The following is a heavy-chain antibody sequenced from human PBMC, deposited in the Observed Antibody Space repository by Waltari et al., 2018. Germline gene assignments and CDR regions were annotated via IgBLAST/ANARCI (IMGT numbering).Heavy chain of an antibody. CDR2: INPNSGGT. J-gene: IGHJ4*02. V-gene: IGHV1-2*02. D-gene: IGHD4-17*01. CDR3: ARVDYGDYQLGDY. CDR1: GYTFTGYY. Sequence: QVQLVQSGAEVKKPGASVKVSCKASGYTFTGYYMHWVRQAPGQGLEWMGWINPNSGGTNYAQKLQGRVSMTRDTSISTAYMELSRLRSDDTAVYYCARVDYGDYQLGDYWGQGTLVTVSS.